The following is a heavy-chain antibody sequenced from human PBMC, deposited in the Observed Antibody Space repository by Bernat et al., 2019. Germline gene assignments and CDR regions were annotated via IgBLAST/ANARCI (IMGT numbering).Heavy chain of an antibody. D-gene: IGHD5-18*01. V-gene: IGHV3-33*06. CDR2: IWYDGSNK. CDR3: AKSDTAMVFSDFYYYYGMDV. CDR1: GFTFSSYG. Sequence: QVQLVESGGGVVQPGRSLRLSCAASGFTFSSYGMHWVRQAPGKGLEWVAVIWYDGSNKYYADSVKGRFTISRDNSKNTLYLQMNSLRVEDTAVYYCAKSDTAMVFSDFYYYYGMDVWGQGTTVTVSS. J-gene: IGHJ6*02.